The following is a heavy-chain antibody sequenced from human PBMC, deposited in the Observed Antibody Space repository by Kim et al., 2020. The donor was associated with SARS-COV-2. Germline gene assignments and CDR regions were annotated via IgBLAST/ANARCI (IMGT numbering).Heavy chain of an antibody. J-gene: IGHJ4*02. CDR1: GYSFTSYW. V-gene: IGHV5-51*01. CDR2: IYPGDSDT. D-gene: IGHD3-22*01. Sequence: GESLKISCKGSGYSFTSYWIGWVRQMPGKGLEWMGIIYPGDSDTRYSPSFQGQVTISADKSISTAYLQWSSLKASDTAMYYCVRPSDSSGYYDDHFDYWGQGTLVTVSS. CDR3: VRPSDSSGYYDDHFDY.